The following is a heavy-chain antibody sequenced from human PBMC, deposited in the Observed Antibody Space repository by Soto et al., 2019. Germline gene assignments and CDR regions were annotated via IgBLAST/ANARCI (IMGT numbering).Heavy chain of an antibody. V-gene: IGHV4-59*01. Sequence: SETLSLTCTVSGGSISSYYWSWIRQPPGKGLEWIGYIYYSGSTNYNPSLKSRVTISVDTSKNQFSLKLSSVTAADTAVYYCARDSRAVAGTMDVWGQGTTVTVSS. J-gene: IGHJ6*02. D-gene: IGHD6-19*01. CDR1: GGSISSYY. CDR2: IYYSGST. CDR3: ARDSRAVAGTMDV.